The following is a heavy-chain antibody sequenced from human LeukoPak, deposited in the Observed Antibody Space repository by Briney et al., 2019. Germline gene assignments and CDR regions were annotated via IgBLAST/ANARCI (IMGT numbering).Heavy chain of an antibody. D-gene: IGHD6-19*01. CDR3: AKGGSSGWPWYFDY. V-gene: IGHV3-74*01. CDR1: GFTFSSYW. J-gene: IGHJ4*02. Sequence: GGSLSLSCAASGFTFSSYWMHWVRQAPGKGLVWVSRINSDGSSTSYADSVKGRFTISRDNAKNTLYLQMNSLRVEDTAVYYCAKGGSSGWPWYFDYWGQGTLVTVSS. CDR2: INSDGSST.